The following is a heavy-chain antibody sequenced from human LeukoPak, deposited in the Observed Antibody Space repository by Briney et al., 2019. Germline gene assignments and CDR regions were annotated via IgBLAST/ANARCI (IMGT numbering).Heavy chain of an antibody. J-gene: IGHJ4*02. CDR3: ASNYDILPDY. CDR1: GGTFSSYA. D-gene: IGHD3-9*01. V-gene: IGHV1-69*13. CDR2: IIPIFGIA. Sequence: GASVKVSCKASGGTFSSYAISWVRQAPGQGLEWMGGIIPIFGIANYAQKFQGRVTITADESTSTAYMELSSLRSEDTAVYYCASNYDILPDYWGQGTLVTVSS.